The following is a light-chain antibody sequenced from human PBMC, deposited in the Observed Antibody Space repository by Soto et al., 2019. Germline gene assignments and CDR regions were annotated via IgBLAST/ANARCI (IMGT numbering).Light chain of an antibody. J-gene: IGKJ5*01. V-gene: IGKV3-15*01. CDR2: GAS. CDR3: QQYNTWPPIN. CDR1: QSVRSN. Sequence: EIVMTQSPATLPVSPGEIVTLSCSASQSVRSNLAWYQQKPGQAPRLLIYGASTRATGLPARFSGSGSGTDCTLTISSLQSEDFAVYYCQQYNTWPPINFGQGTRLEIK.